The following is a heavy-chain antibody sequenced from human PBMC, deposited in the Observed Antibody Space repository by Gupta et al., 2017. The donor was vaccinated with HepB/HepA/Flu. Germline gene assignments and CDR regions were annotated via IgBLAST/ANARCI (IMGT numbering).Heavy chain of an antibody. J-gene: IGHJ4*02. CDR2: IYYSGST. CDR3: ARLGYDYVWGSYRRGAYWDY. CDR1: GGSISSSSYY. D-gene: IGHD3-16*02. Sequence: QLQLQESGPGLVKPSETLSLTCTVSGGSISSSSYYWGWIRQPPGKGLEWIGSIYYSGSTYYNPSLKSRVTISVDTSKNQFSLKLSSVTAADTAVYYCARLGYDYVWGSYRRGAYWDYWGQGTLVTVSS. V-gene: IGHV4-39*01.